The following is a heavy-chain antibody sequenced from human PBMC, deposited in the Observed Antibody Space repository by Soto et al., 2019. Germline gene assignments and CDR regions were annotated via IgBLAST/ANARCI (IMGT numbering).Heavy chain of an antibody. CDR3: VSQRTTVLTQAYFDY. CDR2: VYYRGRS. CDR1: GGSVTNSSYY. Sequence: PSETLSLTCTVSGGSVTNSSYYWGWIRQSPGKGLEWIGSVYYRGRSYSKSSVKSRVTISVDTSKNQFSLNFNSVTASDTALYYCVSQRTTVLTQAYFDYWGPGAPGTV. D-gene: IGHD4-17*01. J-gene: IGHJ4*02. V-gene: IGHV4-39*01.